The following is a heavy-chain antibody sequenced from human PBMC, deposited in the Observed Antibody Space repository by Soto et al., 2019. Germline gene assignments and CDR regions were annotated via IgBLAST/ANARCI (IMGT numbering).Heavy chain of an antibody. J-gene: IGHJ3*02. Sequence: FQRLRWAAVEFTSVVHSMTWLRQAPGKGLEWVSTISGSGGSTYYTESVKGRFTISRDNSKNTLFLQMSSLRAEDTAAYYCAKDWTSIWGQGTMVTVSS. V-gene: IGHV3-23*01. CDR2: ISGSGGST. CDR3: AKDWTSI. D-gene: IGHD3-3*01. CDR1: EFTSVVHS.